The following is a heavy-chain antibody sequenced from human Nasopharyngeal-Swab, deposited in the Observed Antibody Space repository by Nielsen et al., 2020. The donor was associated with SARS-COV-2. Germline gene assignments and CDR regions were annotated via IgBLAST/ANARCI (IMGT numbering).Heavy chain of an antibody. CDR3: ARHRGFIYSDWYSGPEALDS. CDR2: IYPGDSDT. CDR1: GYTFTSHW. Sequence: GESLKISCHGSGYTFTSHWIAWVRQMPGKGLEWMGIIYPGDSDTMYSPSFQGQVTISADKSITTAYLRWSSLRASDTAMYYCARHRGFIYSDWYSGPEALDSWGQGTLVTVSS. V-gene: IGHV5-51*01. D-gene: IGHD2-21*02. J-gene: IGHJ4*02.